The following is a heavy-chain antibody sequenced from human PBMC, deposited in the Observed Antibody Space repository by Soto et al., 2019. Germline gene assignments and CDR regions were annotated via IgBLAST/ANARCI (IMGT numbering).Heavy chain of an antibody. CDR1: GGSISSGDYY. V-gene: IGHV4-30-4*01. D-gene: IGHD2-15*01. CDR2: IYYSGST. J-gene: IGHJ6*02. CDR3: DRDATSTLVYYYYGMDV. Sequence: QVQLQESGPGLVKPSQTLSLTCTVSGGSISSGDYYLSWIRQPPGKGLEWIGYIYYSGSTYYNPSLKSRVPISLDPSKNLFALKLSSVTAADTAVYYCDRDATSTLVYYYYGMDVWGQGNTVTVSS.